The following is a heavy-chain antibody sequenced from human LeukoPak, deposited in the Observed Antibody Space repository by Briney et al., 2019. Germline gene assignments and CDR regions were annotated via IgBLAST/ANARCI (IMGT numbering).Heavy chain of an antibody. CDR2: TYYRSKWYN. V-gene: IGHV6-1*01. Sequence: SQTLSLTCAISGDSVSCNSAACDWIRQSPSRGLEWLGRTYYRSKWYNEYALSVKSRTAINPDTSKKLFSLWLNSVTPEYTAVYYCERNKKERPKIMNYYYGMDVWGKGTTVTFSS. J-gene: IGHJ6*04. CDR1: GDSVSCNSAA. CDR3: ERNKKERPKIMNYYYGMDV. D-gene: IGHD3-16*01.